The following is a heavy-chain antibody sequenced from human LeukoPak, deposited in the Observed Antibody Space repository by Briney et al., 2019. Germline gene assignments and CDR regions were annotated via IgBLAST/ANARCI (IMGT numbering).Heavy chain of an antibody. D-gene: IGHD6-19*01. CDR3: AKAVAAAGHYYFGMDV. J-gene: IGHJ6*02. V-gene: IGHV3-33*06. CDR1: GFTFSSYG. CDR2: IWFDGSNK. Sequence: GGSLRLSCTASGFTFSSYGMHWVRQAPGKGLEWVAVIWFDGSNKYYADSVKGRLTISRDNSKSTLYLQMNSLRAEDTAVYYCAKAVAAAGHYYFGMDVWGQGTTVTVSS.